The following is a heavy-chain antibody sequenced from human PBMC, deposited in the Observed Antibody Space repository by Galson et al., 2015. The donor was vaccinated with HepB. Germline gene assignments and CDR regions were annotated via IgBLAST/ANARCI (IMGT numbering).Heavy chain of an antibody. CDR1: GGTFSSYT. D-gene: IGHD6-13*01. Sequence: SVKVSCKASGGTFSSYTISWVRQAPGQGLEWMGRIIPILGIANYAQKFQGRVTITADKSTSTAYMELSSLRSEDTAVYYCARGSSSWPGGPFDAFDIWGQGTMVTVSS. J-gene: IGHJ3*02. CDR2: IIPILGIA. CDR3: ARGSSSWPGGPFDAFDI. V-gene: IGHV1-69*02.